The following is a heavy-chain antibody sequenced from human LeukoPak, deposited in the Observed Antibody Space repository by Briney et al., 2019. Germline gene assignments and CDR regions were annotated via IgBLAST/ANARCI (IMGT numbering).Heavy chain of an antibody. CDR1: GFTFTSYW. V-gene: IGHV3-7*01. D-gene: IGHD1-26*01. CDR3: ARGSGNYYRVMDY. J-gene: IGHJ4*02. CDR2: VNPDESEK. Sequence: PGGSLRLSCAASGFTFTSYWMNWVRQAPGKGLEWVANVNPDESEKYYVDSVKGRFTISRDNAKNSLYLQMNSLRAEDTAVYYCARGSGNYYRVMDYWGQAALVTVSA.